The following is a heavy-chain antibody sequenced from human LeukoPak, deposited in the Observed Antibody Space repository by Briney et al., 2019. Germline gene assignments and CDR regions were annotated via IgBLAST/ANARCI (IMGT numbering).Heavy chain of an antibody. V-gene: IGHV3-7*01. Sequence: PGGSLRLSCTASGFTFSNYWMDWVRQAPGKGLEWVAGIKQDGSEKHYVDSVKGRFTISRDNAKNSLFLQMNTLRAEGTAVYYCAKQTGYSNTEDYWGQGTLVTVSS. CDR1: GFTFSNYW. CDR2: IKQDGSEK. CDR3: AKQTGYSNTEDY. D-gene: IGHD5-12*01. J-gene: IGHJ4*02.